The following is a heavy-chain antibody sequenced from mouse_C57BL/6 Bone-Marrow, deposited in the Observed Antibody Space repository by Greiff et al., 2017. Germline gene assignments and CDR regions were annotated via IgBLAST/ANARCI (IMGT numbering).Heavy chain of an antibody. CDR2: IYPGNSDT. D-gene: IGHD1-1*01. V-gene: IGHV1-5*01. CDR3: TREAYYGSYWYFDV. CDR1: GYTFTSYW. Sequence: EVQLQQSGTVLARPGASVTMSCKTSGYTFTSYWMHWVKQRPGQGLEWIGAIYPGNSDTSYNQKFKGKAKLTAVTSASTAYMELSSLTNEDAAVYYCTREAYYGSYWYFDVWGTGTTVTVSS. J-gene: IGHJ1*03.